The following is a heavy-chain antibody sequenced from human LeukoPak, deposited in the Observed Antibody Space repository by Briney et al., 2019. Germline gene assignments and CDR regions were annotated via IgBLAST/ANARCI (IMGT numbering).Heavy chain of an antibody. V-gene: IGHV3-23*01. CDR1: GFTFSSYA. J-gene: IGHJ5*02. D-gene: IGHD3-3*01. CDR3: ANGDRGHNWFDP. CDR2: ISGSGGST. Sequence: RTGGSLRLSCAASGFTFSSYAMSWVRQAPGKGLEWVSAISGSGGSTYYADSVKGRFTISRDNSKNTLYLQMNSLRAEDTAVYYCANGDRGHNWFDPWGQGTLVTVSS.